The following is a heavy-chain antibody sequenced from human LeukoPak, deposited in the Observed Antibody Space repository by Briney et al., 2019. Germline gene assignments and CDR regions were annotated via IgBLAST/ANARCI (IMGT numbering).Heavy chain of an antibody. CDR3: AREIAAAGASYYYYYGMDV. D-gene: IGHD6-13*01. CDR2: INHSGST. J-gene: IGHJ6*04. Sequence: SETLSLTCAVYGGSFSGYYWSWIRQPPGKGLEWIGEINHSGSTNSNPSLKSRVTISVDTSKNQFSLKLSSVTAADTAVYYCAREIAAAGASYYYYYGMDVWGKGTTVTVSS. CDR1: GGSFSGYY. V-gene: IGHV4-34*01.